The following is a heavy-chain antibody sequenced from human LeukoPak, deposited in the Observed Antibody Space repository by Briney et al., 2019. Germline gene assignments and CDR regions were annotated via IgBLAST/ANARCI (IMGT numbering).Heavy chain of an antibody. CDR3: ARNVRWPSSAYSFSGGEKGVFDY. J-gene: IGHJ4*02. D-gene: IGHD3-22*01. Sequence: GASVKVSCKASGYTFTSYYMHWVRQAPGQGLEWMGIINPSGGSTSYAQKFQGRVTMTRDTSTSTVYMELSSLRSEDTAVYYCARNVRWPSSAYSFSGGEKGVFDYWGQGTLVTVPS. CDR2: INPSGGST. CDR1: GYTFTSYY. V-gene: IGHV1-46*01.